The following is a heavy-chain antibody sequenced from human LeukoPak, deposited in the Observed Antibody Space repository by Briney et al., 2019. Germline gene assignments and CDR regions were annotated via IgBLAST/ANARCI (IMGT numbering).Heavy chain of an antibody. J-gene: IGHJ4*02. CDR1: GFTFSSYA. CDR3: ARESGGNTPYYFDS. Sequence: GRSLRLSCAASGFTFSSYALHWVRQAPGKGLEWVAVISYDDGSNKYYADSMKGRFTISRDNSKNTLYLQMNSLRTEDTAVYYCARESGGNTPYYFDSWGQGTLVTVSS. D-gene: IGHD2-2*02. CDR2: ISYDDGSNK. V-gene: IGHV3-30*04.